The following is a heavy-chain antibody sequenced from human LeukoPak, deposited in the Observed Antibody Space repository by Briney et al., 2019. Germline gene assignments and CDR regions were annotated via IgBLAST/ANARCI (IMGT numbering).Heavy chain of an antibody. CDR1: GFTFSSYG. CDR2: IWYDGSNK. Sequence: PGRSLRLSCAASGFTFSSYGMHWVRQAPGKGLEWVAVIWYDGSNKYYADSVKGRFTISRDNSKNTLYLQMNSLRAEDTAVYYCARDGYYYGSGSYLDYWGQGTLVTVSS. D-gene: IGHD3-10*01. J-gene: IGHJ4*02. CDR3: ARDGYYYGSGSYLDY. V-gene: IGHV3-33*01.